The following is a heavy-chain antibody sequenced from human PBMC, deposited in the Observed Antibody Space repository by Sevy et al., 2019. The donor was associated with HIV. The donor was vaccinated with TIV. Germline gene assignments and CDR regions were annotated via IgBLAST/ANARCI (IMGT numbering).Heavy chain of an antibody. CDR3: ARGGYCSGGGCYIDY. D-gene: IGHD2-15*01. V-gene: IGHV3-7*01. CDR1: GFIFSGYW. Sequence: GGSLRLSCAAPGFIFSGYWMTWVRQAPGKGLEWVANIKFDGSEKYYVDSVKGRFTISRDNAKNSLFLQMNSLRAADTAGYYCARGGYCSGGGCYIDYWGQGTLVTVSS. J-gene: IGHJ4*02. CDR2: IKFDGSEK.